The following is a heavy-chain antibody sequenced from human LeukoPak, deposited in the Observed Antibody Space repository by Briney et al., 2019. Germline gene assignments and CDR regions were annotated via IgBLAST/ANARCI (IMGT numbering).Heavy chain of an antibody. D-gene: IGHD4/OR15-4a*01. CDR1: GGSISSYY. Sequence: SQTLSLTCTVSGGSISSYYWSWIRQPPGKGLEWIGYIYYSGSANYNPSLKSRVTISVDTSKNQFSLKLASVSAADTAVYYCARGGTQLTFPVWGQGTLVTVSS. CDR3: ARGGTQLTFPV. J-gene: IGHJ4*02. V-gene: IGHV4-59*01. CDR2: IYYSGSA.